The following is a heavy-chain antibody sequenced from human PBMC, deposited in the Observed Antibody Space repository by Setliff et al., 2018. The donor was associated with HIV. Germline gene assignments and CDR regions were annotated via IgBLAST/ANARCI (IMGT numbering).Heavy chain of an antibody. Sequence: SETLSLTCTVSGGSMSTHYWSWIRQTPGKGLEWIGHIYTTGSTHYIPSLRSRVTISIDTSKSHFSLRLKSVTAADTALYYCASGSPFDGFDMWGQGTMVTVSS. V-gene: IGHV4-59*11. CDR1: GGSMSTHY. CDR2: IYTTGST. D-gene: IGHD1-26*01. J-gene: IGHJ3*02. CDR3: ASGSPFDGFDM.